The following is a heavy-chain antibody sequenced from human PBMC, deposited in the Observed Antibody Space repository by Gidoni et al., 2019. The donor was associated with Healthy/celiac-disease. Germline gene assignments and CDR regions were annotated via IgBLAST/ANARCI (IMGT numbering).Heavy chain of an antibody. Sequence: QVQLVQSGAEVMRPGASVKVSCKSSGYNFKSYYIHWVRQAPGQGLQWMGIIKPSGESTVNAQMFQGRVTMTRDTSRSTVYMELTGLRSDDTAVYYCARDPRWYDTSGYYLDYWGQGTLVTVSS. V-gene: IGHV1-46*02. CDR3: ARDPRWYDTSGYYLDY. CDR2: IKPSGEST. J-gene: IGHJ4*02. CDR1: GYNFKSYY. D-gene: IGHD3-22*01.